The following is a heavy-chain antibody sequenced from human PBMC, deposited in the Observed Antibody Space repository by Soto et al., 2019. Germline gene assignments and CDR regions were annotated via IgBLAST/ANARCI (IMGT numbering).Heavy chain of an antibody. V-gene: IGHV5-51*01. D-gene: IGHD3-3*01. CDR3: ARGGVSTRTFDY. CDR2: IYPSDSDT. J-gene: IGHJ4*02. Sequence: GESLKISCKGSGYNFAGYWIAWVRQMPGKGLELMGIIYPSDSDTRYRPSFQGQVTISADKSISSAYLQWSSLRASDTAMYYCARGGVSTRTFDYWGQRTPVLVSS. CDR1: GYNFAGYW.